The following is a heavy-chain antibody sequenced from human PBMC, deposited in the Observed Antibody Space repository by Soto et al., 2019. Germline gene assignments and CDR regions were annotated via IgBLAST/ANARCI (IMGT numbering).Heavy chain of an antibody. Sequence: PSETLSLTCAVSGCSISSGCYSWSWIRQPPGKGLEWIGYIYHSGSTYYNPSLKSRVTISVDRSKNQFSLKLSSVTAADTAVYYCARNGDSYGFEYYFDYWGQGTLVTVSS. J-gene: IGHJ4*02. CDR2: IYHSGST. CDR1: GCSISSGCYS. CDR3: ARNGDSYGFEYYFDY. D-gene: IGHD5-18*01. V-gene: IGHV4-30-2*01.